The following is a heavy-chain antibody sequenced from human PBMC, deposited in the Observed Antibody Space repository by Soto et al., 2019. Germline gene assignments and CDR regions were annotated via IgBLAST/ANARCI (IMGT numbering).Heavy chain of an antibody. J-gene: IGHJ6*03. CDR3: AKRGEESTVMFYYYYYYMDV. D-gene: IGHD4-4*01. Sequence: EVQLLESGGGLVQPGGSLRLSCAASGFTFSSYAMSWVRQAPGKGLEWVSAISGSGGSTYYADSVKGRFNISSDKSKNTLSLQMNSLRAEEKAVYYCAKRGEESTVMFYYYYYYMDVWGKGTTVTVSS. CDR2: ISGSGGST. V-gene: IGHV3-23*01. CDR1: GFTFSSYA.